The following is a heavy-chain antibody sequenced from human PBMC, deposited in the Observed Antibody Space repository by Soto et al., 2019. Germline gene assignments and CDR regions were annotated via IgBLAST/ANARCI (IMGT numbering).Heavy chain of an antibody. CDR3: ARDRNDNSPKRTPPYYYYGMDV. Sequence: ASVKVSCKASGYTFTSYGISWVRQATGQGLEWMGWINANSGGTNYAQKFQGWVTMTRDTSISTAYMELSRLRSDDTAVYYCARDRNDNSPKRTPPYYYYGMDVWGQGTTVTVSS. CDR1: GYTFTSYG. V-gene: IGHV1-2*04. D-gene: IGHD1-20*01. CDR2: INANSGGT. J-gene: IGHJ6*02.